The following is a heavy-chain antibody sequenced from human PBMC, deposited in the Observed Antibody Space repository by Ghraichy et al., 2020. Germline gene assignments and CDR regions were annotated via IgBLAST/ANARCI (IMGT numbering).Heavy chain of an antibody. D-gene: IGHD3-16*02. CDR2: IYYSGST. J-gene: IGHJ4*02. V-gene: IGHV4-39*01. CDR3: ATQDYVWGSYRSYYFDY. Sequence: SETLSLTCTVSGGSISSSSYYWGWIRQPPGKGLEWIGSIYYSGSTYYNPSLKSRVTISVDTSKNQFSLKLSSVTAADTAVYYCATQDYVWGSYRSYYFDYWGQGTLVTVSS. CDR1: GGSISSSSYY.